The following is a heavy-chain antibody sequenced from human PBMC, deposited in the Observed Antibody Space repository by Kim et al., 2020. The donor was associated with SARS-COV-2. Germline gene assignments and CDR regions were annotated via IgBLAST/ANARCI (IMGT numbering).Heavy chain of an antibody. Sequence: GGSLRLSCAASGFTFSTYAMSWVRQAPGKGLECVSSIIDTGDATYYADSVRGRFTISRDNSKKTLFLQINSLRGDDTAIYYCARGAAVADTYYFTSWGQGTLVTVSS. D-gene: IGHD6-19*01. CDR2: IIDTGDAT. V-gene: IGHV3-23*01. CDR3: ARGAAVADTYYFTS. CDR1: GFTFSTYA. J-gene: IGHJ4*02.